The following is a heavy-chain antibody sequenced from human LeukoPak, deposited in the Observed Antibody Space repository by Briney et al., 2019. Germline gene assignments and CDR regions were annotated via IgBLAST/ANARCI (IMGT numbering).Heavy chain of an antibody. J-gene: IGHJ4*02. V-gene: IGHV1-69*10. Sequence: SVKXSCKASGGTFSSYTISWVRQAPGQGLEWMGGIIPILGIANYAQKLQGRVTITADKSTSTAYMELSSLRSEDTAVYYCARVLGYSYGPGLGYWGQGTLVTVSS. CDR3: ARVLGYSYGPGLGY. D-gene: IGHD5-18*01. CDR1: GGTFSSYT. CDR2: IIPILGIA.